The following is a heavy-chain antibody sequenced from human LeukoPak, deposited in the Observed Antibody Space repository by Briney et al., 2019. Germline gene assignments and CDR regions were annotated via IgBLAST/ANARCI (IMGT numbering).Heavy chain of an antibody. V-gene: IGHV6-1*01. CDR3: ASLSSSSWYVPPRSY. CDR2: TYYNSINSNWYK. J-gene: IGHJ4*02. D-gene: IGHD6-13*01. CDR1: GDSVSTDSAG. Sequence: SQTLSLTCAISGDSVSTDSAGWNWIRQSPSRGLEWLGRTYYNSINSNWYKDYAPAVKSRITITPDTTKNQFSLKLSSVTAADTAVYYCASLSSSSWYVPPRSYWGQGTLVTVSS.